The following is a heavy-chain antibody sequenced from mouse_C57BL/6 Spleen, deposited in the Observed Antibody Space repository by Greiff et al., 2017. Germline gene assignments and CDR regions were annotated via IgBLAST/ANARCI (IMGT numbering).Heavy chain of an antibody. D-gene: IGHD1-1*01. CDR3: ARNPDYGSSSYWYFDV. CDR2: IWTGGGT. CDR1: GFSLTSYA. J-gene: IGHJ1*03. V-gene: IGHV2-9-1*01. Sequence: VTLQESGPGLVAPSQSLSITCTVSGFSLTSYAISWVRQPPGTGLGWRGVIWTGGGTNYNSALKSRLSISKDNSKSQVFLKMNSLQTDDTARYYCARNPDYGSSSYWYFDVWGTGTTVTVSS.